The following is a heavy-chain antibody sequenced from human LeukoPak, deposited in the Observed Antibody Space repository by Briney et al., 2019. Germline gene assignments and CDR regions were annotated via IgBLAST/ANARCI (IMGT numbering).Heavy chain of an antibody. CDR1: GGSISSGGYY. CDR2: IYYSGST. D-gene: IGHD4-17*01. CDR3: ARLMTTVTIIDY. J-gene: IGHJ4*02. V-gene: IGHV4-31*03. Sequence: SETLSLTCTVSGGSISSGGYYWSWIRQHPGKGLEWIGYIYYSGSTYYNPSLKSRVTISVDTSKNQFSLKPSSVTAADTAVYYCARLMTTVTIIDYWGQGTLVTVSS.